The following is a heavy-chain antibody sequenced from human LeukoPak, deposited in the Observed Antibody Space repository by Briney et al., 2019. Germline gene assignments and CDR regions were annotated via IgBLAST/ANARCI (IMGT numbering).Heavy chain of an antibody. CDR1: GYTFTSYD. V-gene: IGHV1-8*01. CDR3: ATFSSSKPLDY. CDR2: MNPNSGNT. D-gene: IGHD6-6*01. J-gene: IGHJ4*02. Sequence: GASVKVSCKASGYTFTSYDINWVRQATGQGLEWMGWMNPNSGNTGYAQKFQGRVTMTEDTSTDTAYMELSSLRSEDTAVYYCATFSSSKPLDYWGQGTLVTVSS.